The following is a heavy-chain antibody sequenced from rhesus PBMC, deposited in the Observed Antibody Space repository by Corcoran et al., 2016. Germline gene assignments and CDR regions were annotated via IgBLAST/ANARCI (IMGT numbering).Heavy chain of an antibody. CDR2: IYGNSAST. V-gene: IGHV4-73*01. CDR1: GGSFSGYYY. D-gene: IGHD3-40*01. J-gene: IGHJ5-1*01. CDR3: ARDRSSRFDV. Sequence: QVKLQQWGEGLVKPSETLSLTCAVYGGSFSGYYYWSWLRQPPGKGMDEIGYIYGNSASTNYNPSRKNRVTISKDTSKNQFTLKLSSVTAADTAVYYCARDRSSRFDVWGPGVLVTVSS.